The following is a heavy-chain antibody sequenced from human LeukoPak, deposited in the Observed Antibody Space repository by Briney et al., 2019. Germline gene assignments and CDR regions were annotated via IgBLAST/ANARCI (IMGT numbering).Heavy chain of an antibody. CDR2: VYNRGST. D-gene: IGHD5-24*01. CDR3: TRSRTNNNAYNELDS. Sequence: SETLSLTCSVSGGSISGYYWSWIRQPPGKGLEWIGCVYNRGSTYSNSSLKSRVTISLDTSRNQFYLRLSSVTAADTAVYYSTRSRTNNNAYNELDSCGPGALVTVS. J-gene: IGHJ4*02. CDR1: GGSISGYY. V-gene: IGHV4-59*08.